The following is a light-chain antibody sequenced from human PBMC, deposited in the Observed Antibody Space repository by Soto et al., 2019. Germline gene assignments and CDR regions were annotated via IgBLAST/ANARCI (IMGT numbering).Light chain of an antibody. CDR3: SSYSRGSSVL. V-gene: IGLV2-14*01. J-gene: IGLJ2*01. CDR1: NRNVGYYNY. Sequence: QSALIQPASVSASPGQSITISCTGTNRNVGYYNYVSWYQHLPGKAPKLIIFEVSSRPSGVPDRFSGSKSGNAASLIISGLQPEDEADYYCSSYSRGSSVLFGGGTKVTVL. CDR2: EVS.